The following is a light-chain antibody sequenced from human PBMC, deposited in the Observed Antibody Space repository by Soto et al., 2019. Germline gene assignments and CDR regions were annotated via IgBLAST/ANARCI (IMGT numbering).Light chain of an antibody. CDR2: EGN. CDR1: SSDVGSYVF. CDR3: CSFAISTSSVV. Sequence: QSALTQPASVSGSPGQSITISCTATSSDVGSYVFVSWYQQQSDKAPKLIIYEGNKRPSGVSDRFSGSKSGDTASLTISGLQAEDEADYYCCSFAISTSSVVFGGGTKLTVL. J-gene: IGLJ2*01. V-gene: IGLV2-23*01.